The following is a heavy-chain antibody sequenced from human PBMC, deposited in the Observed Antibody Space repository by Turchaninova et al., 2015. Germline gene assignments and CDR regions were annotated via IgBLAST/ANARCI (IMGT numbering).Heavy chain of an antibody. J-gene: IGHJ5*01. V-gene: IGHV3-9*03. CDR3: VKDNDRDDDGWFDS. Sequence: EVQLVGSGGGLVEPGRVLRLSWGATGFILYGYGKHGGRQAPGKGLEWLAGISWNSGSLGYAKSVKGRFTISRDNAQNSLYLQMNSLRAEDMALYYCVKDNDRDDDGWFDSWGQGTLVTVSS. CDR2: ISWNSGSL. CDR1: GFILYGYG. D-gene: IGHD1-1*01.